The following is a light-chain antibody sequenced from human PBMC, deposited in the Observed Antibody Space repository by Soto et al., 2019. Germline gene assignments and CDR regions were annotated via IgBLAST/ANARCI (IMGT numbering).Light chain of an antibody. J-gene: IGLJ2*01. V-gene: IGLV1-51*01. CDR3: GTWDSSLSGVV. CDR2: DNN. Sequence: QSVLTQPPSVSAAPGQKVTISCSGSSSNIGSNFISWYQQFPATAPKLVIYDNNKRPSGIPDRFSGSKSGTSATLGITGLQTGDEADYYCGTWDSSLSGVVFGGGTKVTVL. CDR1: SSNIGSNF.